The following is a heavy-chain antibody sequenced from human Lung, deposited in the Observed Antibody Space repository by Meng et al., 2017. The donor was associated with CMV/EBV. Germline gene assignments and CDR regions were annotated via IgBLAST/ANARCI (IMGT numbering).Heavy chain of an antibody. J-gene: IGHJ6*02. V-gene: IGHV1-8*01. CDR3: ARGQVQCSTINCHDYRFSGMEV. D-gene: IGHD2/OR15-2a*01. Sequence: ASXXVSXKASGYTFSNYDIIWVRQASGQGLEWVGWMNPNRGNTAYAQKFQGRVTMTRDTSTSIAYMELSSLRSGDTAVYYCARGQVQCSTINCHDYRFSGMEVWXPGTXVTGAS. CDR1: GYTFSNYD. CDR2: MNPNRGNT.